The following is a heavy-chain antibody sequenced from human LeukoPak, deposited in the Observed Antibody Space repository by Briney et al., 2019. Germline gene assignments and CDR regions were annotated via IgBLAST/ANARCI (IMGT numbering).Heavy chain of an antibody. CDR2: IDSSTRTI. Sequence: GGSLRLSCAASGFTFSAYSMNWVRQAPGKGLEWISFIDSSTRTIFYADSVKGRFTISRDNAKNTLYLQMDSLSADDTAVYYCARVPLGTQQWLQSRRGMDVWGQGTTVTVSS. V-gene: IGHV3-48*04. J-gene: IGHJ6*02. D-gene: IGHD6-19*01. CDR3: ARVPLGTQQWLQSRRGMDV. CDR1: GFTFSAYS.